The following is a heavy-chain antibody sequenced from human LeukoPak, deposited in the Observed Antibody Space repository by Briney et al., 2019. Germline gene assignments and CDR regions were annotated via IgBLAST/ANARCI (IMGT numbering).Heavy chain of an antibody. CDR2: ISPYNGNT. CDR3: ARHVGRSYDLDY. D-gene: IGHD3-16*01. J-gene: IGHJ4*02. CDR1: GYTFTSYG. Sequence: ASVKVSCKASGYTFTSYGISWVRQAPGQGLEWMGWISPYNGNTDYAQSLQGRVTMTIDTSTSAVYMELRSLRSDATAVYYSARHVGRSYDLDYWGQGTLVTVSS. V-gene: IGHV1-18*01.